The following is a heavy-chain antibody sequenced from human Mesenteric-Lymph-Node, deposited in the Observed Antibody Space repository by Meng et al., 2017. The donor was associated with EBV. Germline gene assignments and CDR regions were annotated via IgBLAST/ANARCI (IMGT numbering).Heavy chain of an antibody. J-gene: IGHJ2*01. D-gene: IGHD1-26*01. CDR1: GGSSSSSTW. Sequence: SGLGRMDPMGPLSLSCFVSGGSSSSSTWGSWVRQAPGKGLEWIGEIYHGGSTNYNPSLKSRVTMSVDKSQNQFSLKLTSVTAADRAIYYCARGEIVRGEWYFDLWGRGTLVTVSS. V-gene: IGHV4-4*02. CDR2: IYHGGST. CDR3: ARGEIVRGEWYFDL.